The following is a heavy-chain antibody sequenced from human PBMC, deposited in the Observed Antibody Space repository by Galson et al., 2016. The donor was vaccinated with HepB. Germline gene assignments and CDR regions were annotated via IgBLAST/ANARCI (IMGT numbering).Heavy chain of an antibody. Sequence: QSGAEVTKPGESLKISCKGFGYSFTSHWIGWVRQMPGKGLERMGIIYGGDSDTRYSPSFQGQVTISADKSISPAYLQWGSLRASDTAMYYCARPRGAGGYYYYAMDVWGQGTTGTVSS. J-gene: IGHJ6*02. CDR2: IYGGDSDT. V-gene: IGHV5-51*01. CDR1: GYSFTSHW. D-gene: IGHD2-15*01. CDR3: ARPRGAGGYYYYAMDV.